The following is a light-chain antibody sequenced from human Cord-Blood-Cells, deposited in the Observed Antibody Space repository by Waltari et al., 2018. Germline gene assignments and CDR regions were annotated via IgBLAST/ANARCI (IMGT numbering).Light chain of an antibody. J-gene: IGLJ2*01. CDR2: EVS. V-gene: IGLV2-23*02. CDR3: CSYAGSSTSVV. Sequence: LTQPASVSGSPGQSITISCTGTSIDVGSYNLVSCYQQHPGKAPKLMIYEVSKRPSGVSNRFSGSKTGNTASLTIPGLQAEDEADYYCCSYAGSSTSVVFGGGTKLTVL. CDR1: SIDVGSYNL.